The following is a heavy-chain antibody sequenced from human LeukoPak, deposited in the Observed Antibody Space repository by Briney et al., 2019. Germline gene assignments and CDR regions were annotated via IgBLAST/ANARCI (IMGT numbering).Heavy chain of an antibody. CDR1: GFTFSSYS. CDR2: ISSSSSTI. Sequence: PGGSLRLSCAASGFTFSSYSMNWVRQAPGKGLEWVSYISSSSSTIYYADSVKGRFTISRDNAKNSLYLQMNSLRAEDTAVYYCARGDIVGATGDAFDIWGQGTMVTVSS. CDR3: ARGDIVGATGDAFDI. V-gene: IGHV3-48*01. J-gene: IGHJ3*02. D-gene: IGHD1-26*01.